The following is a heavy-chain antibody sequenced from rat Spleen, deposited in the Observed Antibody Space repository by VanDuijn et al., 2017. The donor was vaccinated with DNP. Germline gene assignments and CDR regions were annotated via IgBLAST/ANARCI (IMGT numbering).Heavy chain of an antibody. Sequence: EVQLVESGGGLIQPGRSLTLSCAASGVTFSDYNLAWVRQAPKKGPEWVATIMYDGNKTYYRDSVKGRFTISRDNAKSTLYLQMDSVKSEDTATYFCTTRGVGARYSWYFDFWGPGTTVTVSS. CDR3: TTRGVGARYSWYFDF. V-gene: IGHV5S10*01. CDR1: GVTFSDYN. D-gene: IGHD5-1*01. J-gene: IGHJ1*01. CDR2: IMYDGNKT.